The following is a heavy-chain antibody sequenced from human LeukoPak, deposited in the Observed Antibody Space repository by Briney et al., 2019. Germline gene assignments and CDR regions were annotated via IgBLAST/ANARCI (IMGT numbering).Heavy chain of an antibody. D-gene: IGHD6-19*01. CDR3: ARDIDSGWMEGYFDY. V-gene: IGHV3-33*01. CDR2: IWYDGSNK. J-gene: IGHJ4*02. CDR1: GFTFSSYG. Sequence: PGRSLRLSCAASGFTFSSYGMHWVRQAPGKGLEWVAVIWYDGSNKYYADSVKGRFTISRDNSKNTLYLQMNSLRAEDTSIYYCARDIDSGWMEGYFDYWGQETLVTVSS.